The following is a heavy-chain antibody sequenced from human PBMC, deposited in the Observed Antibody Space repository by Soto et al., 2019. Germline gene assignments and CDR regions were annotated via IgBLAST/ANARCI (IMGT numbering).Heavy chain of an antibody. J-gene: IGHJ4*02. CDR2: INPISGGT. V-gene: IGHV1-2*02. D-gene: IGHD6-6*01. CDR1: GYTFTVHH. CDR3: AKDRRSSSSDRMNY. Sequence: ASVKVSCKTSGYTFTVHHIHCVRQSPGQGLEGMGWINPISGGTKYREKFQGRVSITRDNSKNTLYLQMNSLRAEDTAVYYCAKDRRSSSSDRMNYWGQGTLVTVSS.